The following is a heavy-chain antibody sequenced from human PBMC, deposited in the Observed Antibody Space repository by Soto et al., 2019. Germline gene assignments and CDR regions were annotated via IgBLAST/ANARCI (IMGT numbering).Heavy chain of an antibody. CDR3: ARVTYPLSTLDY. CDR1: GYTFTGYY. J-gene: IGHJ4*02. CDR2: INPNSGGT. V-gene: IGHV1-2*02. Sequence: ASVKVSCKASGYTFTGYYMHWVRQAPGQGLEWMGWINPNSGGTNYAQKFQGRVTMTRDTSISTAYMELSRLRSDDTAVYYCARVTYPLSTLDYWGQGTPVTVSS.